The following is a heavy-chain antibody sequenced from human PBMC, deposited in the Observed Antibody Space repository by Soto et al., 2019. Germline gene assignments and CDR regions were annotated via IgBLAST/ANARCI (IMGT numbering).Heavy chain of an antibody. CDR3: AGGRVLLEWLLSSDFDY. Sequence: QVQLQESGPGLVKPSETLSLTCTVSGGSISSYYWSWIRQPAGKGLEWIGRIYTSGSTNYNPSLKSRVTMSVDTSKNQFSLKLSSVTAADTAVYYWAGGRVLLEWLLSSDFDYWGQGTLVTVSS. CDR2: IYTSGST. J-gene: IGHJ4*02. V-gene: IGHV4-4*07. CDR1: GGSISSYY. D-gene: IGHD3-3*01.